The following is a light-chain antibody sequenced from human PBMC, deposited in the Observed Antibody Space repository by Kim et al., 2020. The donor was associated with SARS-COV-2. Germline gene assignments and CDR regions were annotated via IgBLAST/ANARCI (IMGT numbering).Light chain of an antibody. V-gene: IGKV1-5*01. J-gene: IGKJ2*01. CDR3: HQYSSFLYT. CDR2: DAS. CDR1: QSSSTS. Sequence: SASVGDRVTIRCRASQSSSTSLAWYQQKPGKAPKLLIYDASSLKSGVPTRFSGGASGTEFTLTISSVQPDDFATYYCHQYSSFLYTCGQGTKLEI.